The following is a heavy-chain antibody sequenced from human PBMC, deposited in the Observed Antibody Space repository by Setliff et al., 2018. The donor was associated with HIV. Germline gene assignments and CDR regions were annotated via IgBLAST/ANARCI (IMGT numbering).Heavy chain of an antibody. CDR1: GDTFTSYD. CDR2: MTPYSGNT. D-gene: IGHD2-15*01. V-gene: IGHV1-8*02. J-gene: IGHJ5*02. Sequence: ASVKVSCKTSGDTFTSYDINWVRQAAGHGLEWMGWMTPYSGNTGYAQKFQGRVSMTRNTSISTAYMELSSLRSEDTAVYYCARVYCSGGSCYSGVYWFDPWGQGTLVTVSS. CDR3: ARVYCSGGSCYSGVYWFDP.